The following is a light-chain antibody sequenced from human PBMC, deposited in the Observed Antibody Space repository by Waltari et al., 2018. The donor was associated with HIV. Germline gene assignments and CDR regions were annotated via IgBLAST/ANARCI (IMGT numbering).Light chain of an antibody. J-gene: IGKJ2*01. Sequence: DIQMTQSPSSLSASVVDTVTITCQASQDINNYLNWYQQKPGKAPKLLIYDASNLETGAPSRFSGGGSGTDFTLTISSLQPEDIASYYCQQYDNLYTFGQGTKLEIK. CDR1: QDINNY. CDR2: DAS. CDR3: QQYDNLYT. V-gene: IGKV1-33*01.